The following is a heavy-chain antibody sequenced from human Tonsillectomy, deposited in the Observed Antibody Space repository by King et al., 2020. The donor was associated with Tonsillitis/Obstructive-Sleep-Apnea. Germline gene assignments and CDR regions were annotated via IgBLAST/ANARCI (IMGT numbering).Heavy chain of an antibody. V-gene: IGHV3-15*01. J-gene: IGHJ3*02. CDR3: TTEYDFWSCYYTGSDDAFDI. Sequence: DVQLVESGGGLVKPGGSLRLSCAASGFTFSNAWMSWVRQAPGKGLEWVGRIKSKTDGGTTDYAAPVKGRFTISRDDSKNTLYLQMNSLKTEDTAVYYCTTEYDFWSCYYTGSDDAFDIWGQGTMVTVSS. D-gene: IGHD3-3*01. CDR1: GFTFSNAW. CDR2: IKSKTDGGTT.